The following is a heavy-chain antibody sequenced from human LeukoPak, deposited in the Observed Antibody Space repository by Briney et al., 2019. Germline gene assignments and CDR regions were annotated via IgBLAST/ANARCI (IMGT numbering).Heavy chain of an antibody. CDR2: IYHSGST. V-gene: IGHV4-38-2*02. CDR3: ARGLGGSYRDFDY. J-gene: IGHJ4*02. CDR1: GYSISSGYY. D-gene: IGHD1-26*01. Sequence: SETLSLTCTVSGYSISSGYYWGWIRQPPGKGLEWIGSIYHSGSTYYNPSLKSRVTISVDTSKNQFSLKLSSVTAADTAVYYCARGLGGSYRDFDYWGQGTLVTVSS.